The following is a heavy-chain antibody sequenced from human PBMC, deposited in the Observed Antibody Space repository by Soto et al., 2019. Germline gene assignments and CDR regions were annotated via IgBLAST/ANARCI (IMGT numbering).Heavy chain of an antibody. J-gene: IGHJ6*02. CDR2: IYYSGST. CDR1: GGSISSGGYY. V-gene: IGHV4-31*03. Sequence: QVQLQESGPGLVKPSQTLSLTCTVSGGSISSGGYYWSWIRQHPGKGLEWIGYIYYSGSTYYNPSLESRVTISVDTSKNQFSLKLSSVTAADTAVYYCARVAGSGGSCSRCMDVWGQGTTVTVSS. D-gene: IGHD2-15*01. CDR3: ARVAGSGGSCSRCMDV.